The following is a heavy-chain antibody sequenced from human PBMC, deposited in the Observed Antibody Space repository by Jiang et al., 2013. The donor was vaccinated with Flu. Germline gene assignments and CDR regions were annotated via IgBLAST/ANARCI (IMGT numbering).Heavy chain of an antibody. CDR2: INVGNIDT. CDR3: TRRAPGMGTGEPPTS. J-gene: IGHJ1*01. CDR1: GYIFANYA. V-gene: IGHV1-3*01. Sequence: GAEVKKPGASVKLSCKAFGYIFANYAIHWLRQAPGQRFEWMGWINVGNIDTKYSESFQGRVTITRDISATTVHMELNSLTSEDTAVYYCTRRAPGMGTGEPPTSWGQGHPGPPSPQ. D-gene: IGHD1-14*01.